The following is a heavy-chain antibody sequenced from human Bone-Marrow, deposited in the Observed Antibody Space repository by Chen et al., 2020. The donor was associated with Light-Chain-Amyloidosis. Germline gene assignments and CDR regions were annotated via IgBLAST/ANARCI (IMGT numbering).Heavy chain of an antibody. J-gene: IGHJ4*02. D-gene: IGHD5-12*01. CDR1: GYTFPNYW. V-gene: IGHV5-51*01. Sequence: EVQLEQSGPEVKKPGESLKISCKGSGYTFPNYWIGWVRQMPGKGLEWMGVIYPDSSDARYSPSVEGQVTRSADTSITTAYLQGRSLKASDSAMYYCARRRDGYNFDYCGQGTLFTVSS. CDR2: IYPDSSDA. CDR3: ARRRDGYNFDY.